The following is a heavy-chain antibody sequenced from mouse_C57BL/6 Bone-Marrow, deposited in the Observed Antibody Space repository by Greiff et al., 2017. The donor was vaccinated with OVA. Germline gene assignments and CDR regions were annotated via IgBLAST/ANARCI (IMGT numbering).Heavy chain of an antibody. CDR2: INPSSGYT. CDR3: AGPYIYYDYDWFAY. J-gene: IGHJ3*01. CDR1: GYTFTSYT. D-gene: IGHD2-4*01. V-gene: IGHV1-4*01. Sequence: QVQLQQSGAELARPGASVKMSCKASGYTFTSYTMHWVKQRPGQGLEWIGYINPSSGYTKYNQKFKDKATLTADKSYSTAYMQLSSLTSEDSAVYYCAGPYIYYDYDWFAYWGQGTLVTVSA.